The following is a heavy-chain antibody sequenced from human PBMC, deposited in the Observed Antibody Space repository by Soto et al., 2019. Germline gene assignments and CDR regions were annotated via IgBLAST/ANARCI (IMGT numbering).Heavy chain of an antibody. V-gene: IGHV1-69*02. D-gene: IGHD6-19*01. J-gene: IGHJ4*02. CDR3: AIQGSGWYYFDY. Sequence: ASVKVSCKASGGTFSSYTISWVRQAPGQGLEWMGRIIPILGIANYAQKFQGRVTITADKSTSTAYMELSSLRSEDTAVYYCAIQGSGWYYFDYWGQGTLVTVSS. CDR1: GGTFSSYT. CDR2: IIPILGIA.